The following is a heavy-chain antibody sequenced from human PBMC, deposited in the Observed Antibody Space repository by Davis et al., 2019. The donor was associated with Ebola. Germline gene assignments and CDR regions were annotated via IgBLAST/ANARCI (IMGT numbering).Heavy chain of an antibody. Sequence: PSETLSLTCAVYGGSFSGYYWSWIRQPPGKGLEWIGEINHSGSTNYNPSLKSRVTISVDTSKNQFSLKLSSVTAADTAVYYCAQIRFLEWLLYTGEGWFDPWGQGTLVTVSS. V-gene: IGHV4-34*01. J-gene: IGHJ5*02. CDR1: GGSFSGYY. CDR2: INHSGST. D-gene: IGHD3-3*01. CDR3: AQIRFLEWLLYTGEGWFDP.